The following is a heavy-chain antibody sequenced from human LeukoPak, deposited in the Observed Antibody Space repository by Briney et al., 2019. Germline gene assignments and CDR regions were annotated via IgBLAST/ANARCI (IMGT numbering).Heavy chain of an antibody. V-gene: IGHV1-2*02. CDR2: INPKDSGT. J-gene: IGHJ4*02. CDR1: GYTLTDYY. Sequence: ASVTVSCKASGYTLTDYYLHWVRQAPGQGLEWMGWINPKDSGTNYAQKFRGRVTMTTDTSITTAYMDLNSLRSDDTAVYYCARESPYSSSWFDNWGQGTLVTVSS. D-gene: IGHD6-13*01. CDR3: ARESPYSSSWFDN.